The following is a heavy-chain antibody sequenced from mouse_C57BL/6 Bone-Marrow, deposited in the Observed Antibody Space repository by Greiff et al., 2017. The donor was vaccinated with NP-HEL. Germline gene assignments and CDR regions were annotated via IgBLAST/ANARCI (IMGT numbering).Heavy chain of an antibody. V-gene: IGHV1-9*01. Sequence: VQLQQSGAELMKPGASVKLSCKASGYTFTGYWIEWVKQRPGHGLEWIGEILPGSGSTNYNAKFKGKATFTADTSSNTAYMQLSSLTTDDSAIYYCASMVTTSYLDYWGQGTTLTVSA. CDR2: ILPGSGST. D-gene: IGHD2-2*01. J-gene: IGHJ2*01. CDR1: GYTFTGYW. CDR3: ASMVTTSYLDY.